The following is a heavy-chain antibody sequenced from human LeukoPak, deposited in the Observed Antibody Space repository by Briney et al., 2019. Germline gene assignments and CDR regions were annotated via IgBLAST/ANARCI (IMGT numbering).Heavy chain of an antibody. CDR3: ATYRQVLLPFES. CDR2: ISYDGSNK. J-gene: IGHJ4*02. V-gene: IGHV3-30*03. D-gene: IGHD2-8*02. Sequence: PGGSLRLSCAASGFTFSSYGMHWVRQGPGKGLEWVAVISYDGSNKYYADSVKGRFTISRDNSKSTLSLQMNSLRAEDTAIYYCATYRQVLLPFESWGQGTLVTVSS. CDR1: GFTFSSYG.